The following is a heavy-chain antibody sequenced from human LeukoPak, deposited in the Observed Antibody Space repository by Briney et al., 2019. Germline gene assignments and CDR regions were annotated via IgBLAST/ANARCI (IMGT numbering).Heavy chain of an antibody. D-gene: IGHD3-22*01. CDR2: ISGSGGST. CDR1: GFTFSSYA. J-gene: IGHJ5*02. V-gene: IGHV3-23*01. Sequence: PGGSLRLSCAASGFTFSSYAMSWVRQAPGKGLEWVSAISGSGGSTYYADSVKGRFTISRDNSKNTLYLQMNSLRAEDTAVYYCAKDRSWDSSGYYYARVYNWFDPWGQGTLVTVSS. CDR3: AKDRSWDSSGYYYARVYNWFDP.